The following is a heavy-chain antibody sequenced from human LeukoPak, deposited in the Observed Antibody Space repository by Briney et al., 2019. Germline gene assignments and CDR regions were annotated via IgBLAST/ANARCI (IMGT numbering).Heavy chain of an antibody. CDR3: ARDVSSTPNWEFDY. D-gene: IGHD3-10*01. Sequence: ASVKVSCKTSGYTFADYFIHWVRQAPGQGLGWIGRINANSGGTEYEQKFQGRVTMTRDTSISTAYVEVNWLISDDTAIYYCARDVSSTPNWEFDYWGQGTLVTVSS. CDR1: GYTFADYF. V-gene: IGHV1-2*06. CDR2: INANSGGT. J-gene: IGHJ4*02.